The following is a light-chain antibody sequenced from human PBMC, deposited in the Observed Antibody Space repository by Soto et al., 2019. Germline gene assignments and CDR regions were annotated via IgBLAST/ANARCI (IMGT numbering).Light chain of an antibody. V-gene: IGKV1-6*01. Sequence: AIQMTQSPSSLSASVGDRVTITCRASQGIRNYLVWYQQKPGKAPKLLIFAASSLQIGVPSRFSGSGSGTEFTLTITSLQPEDFATYCCQQVYSYPRTFGQGTKVEIK. CDR3: QQVYSYPRT. CDR1: QGIRNY. J-gene: IGKJ1*01. CDR2: AAS.